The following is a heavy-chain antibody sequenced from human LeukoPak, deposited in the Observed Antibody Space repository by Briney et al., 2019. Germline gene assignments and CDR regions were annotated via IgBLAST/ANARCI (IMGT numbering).Heavy chain of an antibody. D-gene: IGHD5-12*01. Sequence: GGSLRLSCAASGFTFSSYAMSWVRQAPGKGLEWVSAISGSGGSSYYADSVKGRFTISRDNSKNTTYLQINSLKTEDTAVYYCTRGWLIRIGDYWGQGALVTVSS. CDR2: ISGSGGSS. V-gene: IGHV3-23*01. CDR1: GFTFSSYA. J-gene: IGHJ4*02. CDR3: TRGWLIRIGDY.